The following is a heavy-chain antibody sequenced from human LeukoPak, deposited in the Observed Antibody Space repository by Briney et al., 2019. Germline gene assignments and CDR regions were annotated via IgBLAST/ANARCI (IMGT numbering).Heavy chain of an antibody. Sequence: SVKVSCKASGGTFSSYAISWVRQAPGQGLEWMGGIIPIFGTANYAQEFQGRVTITADESTSTAYMELSSLRSEDTAVYYCARAGDCTNGVCYAQYYFDYWGQETLVTVSS. J-gene: IGHJ4*02. CDR3: ARAGDCTNGVCYAQYYFDY. V-gene: IGHV1-69*13. CDR2: IIPIFGTA. D-gene: IGHD2-8*01. CDR1: GGTFSSYA.